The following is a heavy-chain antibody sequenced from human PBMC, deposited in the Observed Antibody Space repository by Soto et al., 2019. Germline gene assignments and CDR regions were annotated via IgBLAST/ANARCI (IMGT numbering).Heavy chain of an antibody. D-gene: IGHD6-6*01. CDR1: GGCIKSSDYH. CDR3: VREERIAAPQLDY. V-gene: IGHV4-30-4*01. J-gene: IGHJ4*02. CDR2: IHNSGTS. Sequence: TLSLTCTVSGGCIKSSDYHWSWTRQSPAKGLEWIGYIHNSGTSFYNPSLRGRVTVTLETSRSQFSLTLASVTAADTAVYYCVREERIAAPQLDYWGQGIPVTASS.